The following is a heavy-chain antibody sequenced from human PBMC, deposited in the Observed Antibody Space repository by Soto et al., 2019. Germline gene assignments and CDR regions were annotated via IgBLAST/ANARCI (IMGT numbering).Heavy chain of an antibody. D-gene: IGHD2-15*01. Sequence: QVQLVQSGAEVKKPGASVKVSGKASGYSFTTYGIAWVRQAPGQGLEWMGWISTYNGDTDYAQNLQGRVIMTTDTSTTTAYMELRSLRSDDTAVYYCAREGSRPYYYYGMDVWGQGTTVSVSS. CDR2: ISTYNGDT. CDR1: GYSFTTYG. J-gene: IGHJ6*02. CDR3: AREGSRPYYYYGMDV. V-gene: IGHV1-18*01.